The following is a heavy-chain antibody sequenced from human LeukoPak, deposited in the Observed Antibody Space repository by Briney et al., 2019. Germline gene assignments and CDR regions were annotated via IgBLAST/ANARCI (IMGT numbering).Heavy chain of an antibody. D-gene: IGHD4-17*01. CDR3: ARAYGDYSWSGGMDV. CDR2: IIPIFGTA. CDR1: GGTFISYA. Sequence: SVKVSRKASGGTFISYAISWVRQAPGQGLEWMGGIIPIFGTANYAQKFQGRATITADESTSTAYMELSSLRSEDTAVYYCARAYGDYSWSGGMDVWGQGTTVTVS. V-gene: IGHV1-69*13. J-gene: IGHJ6*02.